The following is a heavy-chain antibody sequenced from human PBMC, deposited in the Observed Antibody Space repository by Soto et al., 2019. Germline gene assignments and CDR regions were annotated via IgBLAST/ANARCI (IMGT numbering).Heavy chain of an antibody. J-gene: IGHJ5*02. CDR1: GYTFTTYT. CDR2: INAGYGHT. D-gene: IGHD5-12*01. Sequence: QVQLVQSGAEVKKPGASVKVSCKASGYTFTTYTIHWVRQAPGQRLEWMGWINAGYGHTKYSQKFQGRVTITRDTSASTASMELSGLTSEDTAVYYCARDRGYRPYDPWGQGTLVTVSS. V-gene: IGHV1-3*01. CDR3: ARDRGYRPYDP.